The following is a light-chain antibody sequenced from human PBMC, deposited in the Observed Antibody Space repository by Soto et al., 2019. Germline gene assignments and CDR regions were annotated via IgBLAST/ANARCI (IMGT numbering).Light chain of an antibody. Sequence: IVLTQSPGTLSLSPGERATLSCRASQSVSRTYLAWYQQKPVQAPRLLIYATSSRATGIPDRFGGSGSGTDFTLTISRLEPEDFAVYYCQQYGRSGTFGQGTKVEIK. J-gene: IGKJ1*01. V-gene: IGKV3-20*01. CDR1: QSVSRTY. CDR2: ATS. CDR3: QQYGRSGT.